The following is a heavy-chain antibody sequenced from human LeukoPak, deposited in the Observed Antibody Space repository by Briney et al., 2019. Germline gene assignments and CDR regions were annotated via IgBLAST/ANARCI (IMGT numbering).Heavy chain of an antibody. CDR3: ARVTGAAAGIYYYYYYMDV. J-gene: IGHJ6*03. CDR1: GGSISSYY. V-gene: IGHV4-4*07. D-gene: IGHD6-13*01. Sequence: SETLSLTCTVSGGSISSYYWSWIRQPAGKGLEWIGRIYTSGSANYNPSLKSRVTMSVDTSKNQFSLKLSSVTAADTAVYYCARVTGAAAGIYYYYYYMDVWGEGTTVTVSS. CDR2: IYTSGSA.